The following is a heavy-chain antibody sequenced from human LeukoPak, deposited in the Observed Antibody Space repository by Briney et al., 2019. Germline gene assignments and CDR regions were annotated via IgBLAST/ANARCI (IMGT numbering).Heavy chain of an antibody. V-gene: IGHV3-48*02. CDR1: GFTFSSYA. J-gene: IGHJ4*02. CDR3: ARTPPTAGLTTIGVGSDY. CDR2: ISGSSETI. D-gene: IGHD4-11*01. Sequence: GGSLRLSCAASGFTFSSYAMSWVRQAPGKGLEWVSYISGSSETIYYADSVKGRFTISRDNAKNSLYLQMNSLRDEDTAVYYCARTPPTAGLTTIGVGSDYWGQGTLVTVSS.